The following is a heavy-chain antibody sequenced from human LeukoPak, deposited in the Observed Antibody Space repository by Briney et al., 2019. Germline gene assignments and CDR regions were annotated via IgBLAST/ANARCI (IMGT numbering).Heavy chain of an antibody. CDR2: VDHGGSGT. Sequence: GGSLTLSFATSGFTFTSYWMHWVRQVAGKGLVWLARVDHGGSGTNYADSVKGRFTISRDNAKSTVYLQMNSLRVEDTAVYYCITDLGWGQGTLVTASS. CDR3: ITDLG. V-gene: IGHV3-74*01. D-gene: IGHD1-14*01. J-gene: IGHJ4*02. CDR1: GFTFTSYW.